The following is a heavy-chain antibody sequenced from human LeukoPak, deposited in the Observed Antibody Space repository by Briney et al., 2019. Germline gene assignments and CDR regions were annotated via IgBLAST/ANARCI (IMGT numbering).Heavy chain of an antibody. CDR2: ISGSGGST. CDR3: AKADYDILGFDY. Sequence: PGGSLRLSCAASGFTFSSYAMSWVRQASGKGLEWVSAISGSGGSTYYADSVKGRFTISRDNSKNTLYLQMNSLRAEDTAVYYCAKADYDILGFDYWGQGTLVTVSS. J-gene: IGHJ4*02. V-gene: IGHV3-23*01. D-gene: IGHD3-9*01. CDR1: GFTFSSYA.